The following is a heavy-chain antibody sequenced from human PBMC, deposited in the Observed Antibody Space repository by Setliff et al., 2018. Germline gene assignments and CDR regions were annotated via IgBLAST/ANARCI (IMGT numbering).Heavy chain of an antibody. CDR3: ARDVRASSGWRDGNWFDP. V-gene: IGHV3-13*01. CDR2: IGPAGNT. Sequence: GGSLRLSCAASGFTFSSYDMHWVRQSTGKGLEWVSSIGPAGNTYSADSVKGRFTISRDNAKNSLYLQINSLRAEDTAIYYCARDVRASSGWRDGNWFDPWGQGTLVTVSS. CDR1: GFTFSSYD. J-gene: IGHJ5*02. D-gene: IGHD6-19*01.